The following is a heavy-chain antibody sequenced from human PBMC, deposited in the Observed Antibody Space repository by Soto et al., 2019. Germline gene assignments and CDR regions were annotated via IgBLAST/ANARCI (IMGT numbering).Heavy chain of an antibody. V-gene: IGHV3-53*01. J-gene: IGHJ4*02. D-gene: IGHD5-18*01. Sequence: EVPLVESGGGLIPPGGSLRLSCAASGFLVNSAYMTWVRQAPGKGLEWLSMINSDGSTLYAESVKGRFTISRYNSKNRLDLQMNSLRAEDTAMYYCARSGYSFAWGYWGQGTLVIVTS. CDR3: ARSGYSFAWGY. CDR2: INSDGST. CDR1: GFLVNSAY.